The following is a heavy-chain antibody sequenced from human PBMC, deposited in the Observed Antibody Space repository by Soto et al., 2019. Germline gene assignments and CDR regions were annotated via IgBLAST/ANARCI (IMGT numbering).Heavy chain of an antibody. CDR2: ISYDGSNK. D-gene: IGHD3-22*01. CDR3: ASLPTYYYASSGYLGNDI. Sequence: QVQLVESGGGVVQPGRSLRLSCAASGFTFSSYAMHWVRQAPGKGLEWVAVISYDGSNKYYADSVKGRFTISRDNSKNTXSMQMNSLRAEDTAVYYCASLPTYYYASSGYLGNDIWGQGTMVTVSS. V-gene: IGHV3-30-3*01. J-gene: IGHJ3*02. CDR1: GFTFSSYA.